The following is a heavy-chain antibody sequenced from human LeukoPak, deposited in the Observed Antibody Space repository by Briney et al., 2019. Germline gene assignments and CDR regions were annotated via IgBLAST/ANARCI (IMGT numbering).Heavy chain of an antibody. CDR2: IFYSGGT. V-gene: IGHV4-38-2*02. CDR1: GYSLSSGYY. Sequence: SETLSLTCTVSGYSLSSGYYWGWIRQTPGKGLEWIGNIFYSGGTYYSPSLTSRVTISLDTSRNQFSLKLNSVTAADTAVYYCAKSNGYGLVDIWGQGTMVTVSS. CDR3: AKSNGYGLVDI. D-gene: IGHD3-10*01. J-gene: IGHJ3*02.